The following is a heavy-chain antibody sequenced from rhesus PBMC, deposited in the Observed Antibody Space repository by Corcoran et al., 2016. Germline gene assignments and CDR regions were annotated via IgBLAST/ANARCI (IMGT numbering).Heavy chain of an antibody. D-gene: IGHD5-24*01. Sequence: QVQLQESGPGLVKPSETLSLTCAVSGYSISSGYYWGWIRQPPGKGLEYIGYISGSSVSTYCIPSLKSRVTISKDTSKNQFSLKLSSVTAADTAVYYCARHGRYSGYSWGQGVLVTVSS. CDR2: ISGSSVST. V-gene: IGHV4-99*01. CDR3: ARHGRYSGYS. J-gene: IGHJ4*01. CDR1: GYSISSGYY.